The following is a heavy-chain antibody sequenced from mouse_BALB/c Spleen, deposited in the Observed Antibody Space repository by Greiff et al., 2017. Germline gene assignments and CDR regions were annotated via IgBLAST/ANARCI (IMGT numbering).Heavy chain of an antibody. CDR1: GYTFTSYW. CDR3: AGGIYYDYDGYDFDY. CDR2: INPSTGYT. J-gene: IGHJ2*01. D-gene: IGHD2-4*01. Sequence: VQLQQSGAELAKPGASVKMSCKASGYTFTSYWMHWVKQRPGQGLEWIGYINPSTGYTEYNQKFKDKATLTADKSSSTAYMQLSSLTSEDSAVYYCAGGIYYDYDGYDFDYWGQGTTRTVSS. V-gene: IGHV1-7*01.